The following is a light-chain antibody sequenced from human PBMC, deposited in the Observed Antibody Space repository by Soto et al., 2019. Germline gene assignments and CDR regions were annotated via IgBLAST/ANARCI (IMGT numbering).Light chain of an antibody. CDR3: GTWDSSLSALYV. V-gene: IGLV1-51*01. CDR1: SSNIGNNY. CDR2: DNN. Sequence: QSALTQPPSVSAAPGQKVTISCSGSSSNIGNNYVSWYQQLPGTAPKLLIYDNNKRPSGIPDRFSGSKSGTSATLGITGHQTGDEADYYCGTWDSSLSALYVFGTGTKVTVL. J-gene: IGLJ1*01.